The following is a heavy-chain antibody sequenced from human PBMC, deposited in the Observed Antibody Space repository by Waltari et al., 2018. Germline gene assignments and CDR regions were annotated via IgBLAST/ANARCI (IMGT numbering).Heavy chain of an antibody. CDR1: GGSISRYS. J-gene: IGHJ3*02. CDR2: IYYSGST. CDR3: ARLYGDSDAFDI. Sequence: QVQLQESGPGLVKPSETLSLTCTVSGGSISRYSWSWIRQPPGKGLEWIGYIYYSGSTNYNPSLKSRVTISVDTSKNQFSLKLSSVTAADTAVYYCARLYGDSDAFDIWGQGTMVTVSS. D-gene: IGHD4-17*01. V-gene: IGHV4-59*01.